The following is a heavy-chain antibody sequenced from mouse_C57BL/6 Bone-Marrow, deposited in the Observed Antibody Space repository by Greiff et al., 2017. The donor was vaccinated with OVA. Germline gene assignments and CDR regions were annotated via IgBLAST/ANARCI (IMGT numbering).Heavy chain of an antibody. Sequence: EVKLVESGGGLVQSGRSLRLSCATSGFTFSDFYMEWVRQAPGKGLEWIAASRNKANDYTTEYSASVKGRFIVSRDTSQSILYLQMNALRAEDTAIYYCARDGGEYYFDYWGQGTTLTVSS. CDR3: ARDGGEYYFDY. CDR1: GFTFSDFY. V-gene: IGHV7-1*01. CDR2: SRNKANDYTT. J-gene: IGHJ2*01.